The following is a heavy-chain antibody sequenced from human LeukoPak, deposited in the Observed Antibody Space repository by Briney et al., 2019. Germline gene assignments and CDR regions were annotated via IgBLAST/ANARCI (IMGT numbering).Heavy chain of an antibody. CDR2: ITWNSGNI. J-gene: IGHJ4*02. CDR1: GFTFDEYA. Sequence: GGSLRLSCAASGFTFDEYAMHWVRQVPGKGLEWVSGITWNSGNIVYADSVKGRFTIYRDNAKNSLYLQMNSLRAEDTAVYYCAREESEGFDYWGQGTLVTVSS. CDR3: AREESEGFDY. D-gene: IGHD1-14*01. V-gene: IGHV3-9*01.